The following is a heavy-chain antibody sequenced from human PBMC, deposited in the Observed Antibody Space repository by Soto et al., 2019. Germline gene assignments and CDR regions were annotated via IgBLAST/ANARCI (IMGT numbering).Heavy chain of an antibody. CDR1: GGSISSYY. CDR2: IYYSGST. V-gene: IGHV4-59*01. D-gene: IGHD2-15*01. Sequence: SETLSLTCTVSGGSISSYYWSWIRQPPGKGLEWIGYIYYSGSTNYNPSLKSRVTISVDTSKNQFSLKLSSVTAADTAVYYCALCVVVVAATPCNWFDPWGQGTLVTVSS. J-gene: IGHJ5*02. CDR3: ALCVVVVAATPCNWFDP.